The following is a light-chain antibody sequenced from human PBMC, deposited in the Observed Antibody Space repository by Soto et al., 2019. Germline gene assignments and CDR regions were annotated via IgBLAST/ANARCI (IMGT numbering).Light chain of an antibody. J-gene: IGKJ4*01. V-gene: IGKV3-11*01. CDR2: EVS. CDR3: QQRPNWPLT. CDR1: KSISSH. Sequence: EIVLTQSPATLSLSPGERATLSCRASKSISSHLAWYQQKPGQAPRLLMYEVSNRATDIPARFSGSGSGTDFTLTISSLEPEDFAVYYCQQRPNWPLTCGGGTKVEIK.